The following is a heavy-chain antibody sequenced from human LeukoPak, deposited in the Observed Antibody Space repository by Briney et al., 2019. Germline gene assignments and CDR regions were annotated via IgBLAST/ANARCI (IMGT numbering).Heavy chain of an antibody. Sequence: GGTLRLSCVASGFTFSSYGMSWVRQAPGMGLAWVATIKQDGSEEYYVDPVKGRFTISRDNTKNTLYVQMNSLRAADTAVYYCAKGLPYSGYDYWFDPWGQGTLVTVSS. D-gene: IGHD5-12*01. CDR3: AKGLPYSGYDYWFDP. J-gene: IGHJ5*02. CDR2: IKQDGSEE. CDR1: GFTFSSYG. V-gene: IGHV3-7*03.